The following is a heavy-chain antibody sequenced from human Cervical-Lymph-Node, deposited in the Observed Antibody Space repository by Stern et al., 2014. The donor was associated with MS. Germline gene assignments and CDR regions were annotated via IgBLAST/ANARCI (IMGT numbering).Heavy chain of an antibody. V-gene: IGHV3-30*04. J-gene: IGHJ4*02. CDR1: GFTFSSYA. D-gene: IGHD6-13*01. CDR3: ARDRSGYSSTCTH. Sequence: QVQLVRSGGGVVQPGRSLRLSCAASGFTFSSYAMHWVRQAPGKGLEWVAVISFDGSDIYSADSVKGRFTISRDNSKNTLYLQMNSLRAEDTAVYYCARDRSGYSSTCTHWGQGSLVTVAS. CDR2: ISFDGSDI.